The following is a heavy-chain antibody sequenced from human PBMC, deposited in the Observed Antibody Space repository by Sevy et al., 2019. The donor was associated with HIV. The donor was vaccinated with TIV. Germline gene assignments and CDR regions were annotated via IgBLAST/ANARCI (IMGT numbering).Heavy chain of an antibody. D-gene: IGHD3-22*01. CDR3: AADGGPLTMMPGRGLGPAAFDI. J-gene: IGHJ3*02. CDR2: IVVGSGNT. Sequence: ASVKVSCKASGFTFTSSAVQWVRQARGQRLEWIGWIVVGSGNTNYAQKFQERVTITRDMSTSTAYMELSSLGSEDTAVYYCAADGGPLTMMPGRGLGPAAFDIWGQGTMVTVSS. V-gene: IGHV1-58*01. CDR1: GFTFTSSA.